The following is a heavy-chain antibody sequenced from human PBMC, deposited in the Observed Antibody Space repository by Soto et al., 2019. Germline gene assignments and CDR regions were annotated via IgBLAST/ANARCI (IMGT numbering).Heavy chain of an antibody. Sequence: PVGPLRLSCGASGFTFSSSAMTWVRQAPGKGLEGGTAISGSGGSKYYEGSLKGRFTITRDNSKNTLYLQMNSLRAEDTAVYYCAKDLQYSSSWFNTWGQGALVTVSS. D-gene: IGHD6-13*01. CDR1: GFTFSSSA. CDR3: AKDLQYSSSWFNT. J-gene: IGHJ5*02. V-gene: IGHV3-23*01. CDR2: ISGSGGSK.